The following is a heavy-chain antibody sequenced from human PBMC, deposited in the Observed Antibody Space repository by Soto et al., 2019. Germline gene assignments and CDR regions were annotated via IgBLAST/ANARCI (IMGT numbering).Heavy chain of an antibody. CDR1: GDSFDNIA. D-gene: IGHD2-15*01. CDR2: IVPIFDTV. Sequence: QVQLVQSGAEVTKTGSSVKVSCKASGDSFDNIAINWVRQAPGQGLDWPGGIVPIFDTVIYAQRFGGRVTITADKSTSTAYMEFSSLTSDDTAVYYCAREGPVCSDLSCLVCRTGSWFDPWGQGTLVTVSS. V-gene: IGHV1-69*06. CDR3: AREGPVCSDLSCLVCRTGSWFDP. J-gene: IGHJ5*02.